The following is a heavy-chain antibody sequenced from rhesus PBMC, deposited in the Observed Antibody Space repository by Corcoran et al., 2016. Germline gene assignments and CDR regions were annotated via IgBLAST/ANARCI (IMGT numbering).Heavy chain of an antibody. Sequence: EVQLVQSGAEVKKPGASVKISCKASGYTFTDYYLHWVRQAPGKGLEWMDRVIPEDGEADYSQKFHDRVTIPADTSTDTAYMELSSLRSDDTAMYYCATGGRYNRFDVWGPGVLVTVSS. V-gene: IGHV1-111*02. CDR1: GYTFTDYY. D-gene: IGHD1-1-1*01. CDR3: ATGGRYNRFDV. J-gene: IGHJ5-1*01. CDR2: VIPEDGEA.